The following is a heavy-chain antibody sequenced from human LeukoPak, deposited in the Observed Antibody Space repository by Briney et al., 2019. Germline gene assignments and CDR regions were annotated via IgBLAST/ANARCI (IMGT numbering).Heavy chain of an antibody. CDR3: ARLGLGGAFDI. Sequence: SQTLSLTCAISGDSVSSNSAVWNWIRQSPSRGLDWLGRTYYRSKWYNDYAVSVKSRITIKPDTSKNQFSLQLNSATPEDTAVYYCARLGLGGAFDIWGQGTMVTVSS. J-gene: IGHJ3*02. CDR2: TYYRSKWYN. CDR1: GDSVSSNSAV. V-gene: IGHV6-1*01. D-gene: IGHD2-15*01.